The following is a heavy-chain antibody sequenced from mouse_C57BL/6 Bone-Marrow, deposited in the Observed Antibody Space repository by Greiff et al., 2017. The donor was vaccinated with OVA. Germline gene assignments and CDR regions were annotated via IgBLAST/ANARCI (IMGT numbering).Heavy chain of an antibody. CDR2: IYPRSGNT. CDR3: ARGRGYWYFDV. J-gene: IGHJ1*03. V-gene: IGHV1-81*01. CDR1: GYTFTSYG. Sequence: QVQLQQSGAELARPGASVKLSCKASGYTFTSYGISWVKQRTGQGLEWIGEIYPRSGNTFSNEKSKGKATLTADKSSSTAYMELRSLTSENSAVYFCARGRGYWYFDVWGTGTTVTVSS.